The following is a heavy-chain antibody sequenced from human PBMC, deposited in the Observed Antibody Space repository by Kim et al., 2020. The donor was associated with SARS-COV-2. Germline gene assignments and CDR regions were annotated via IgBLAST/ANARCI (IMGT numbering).Heavy chain of an antibody. CDR1: GFTFDDYA. CDR3: AKGAAGSYYNPRYNWFDP. Sequence: GGSLRLSCAASGFTFDDYAMHWVRQAPGKGLEWVSGISWNSGSIGYADSVKGRFTISRDNAKNSLYLQMNSLRAEDTALYYCAKGAAGSYYNPRYNWFDPWGQGTLVTVSS. V-gene: IGHV3-9*01. CDR2: ISWNSGSI. D-gene: IGHD3-10*01. J-gene: IGHJ5*02.